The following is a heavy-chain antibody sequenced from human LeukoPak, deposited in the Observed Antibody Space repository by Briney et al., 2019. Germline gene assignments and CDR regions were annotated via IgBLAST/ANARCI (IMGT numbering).Heavy chain of an antibody. CDR3: ARDRLNRSGWSP. D-gene: IGHD6-19*01. J-gene: IGHJ5*02. CDR2: ISSSSSYI. Sequence: GGSLSLSCAASGFTFSSYSMNWVRQAPGKGLEWVSSISSSSSYIYYADSVKGRFTISRDNAKNSLYLQMNSLRAEDTAVYYCARDRLNRSGWSPWGQETLVTVSS. V-gene: IGHV3-21*01. CDR1: GFTFSSYS.